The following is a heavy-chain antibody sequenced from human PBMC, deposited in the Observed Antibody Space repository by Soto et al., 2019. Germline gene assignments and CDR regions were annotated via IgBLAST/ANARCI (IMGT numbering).Heavy chain of an antibody. CDR3: ARHSLIANPLYVIDV. D-gene: IGHD2-15*01. V-gene: IGHV5-51*01. Sequence: PRESLKISCKGSGYSFTSYWIGWVRQMPGKGLEWMGIIYPGDSDTRYSPSFQGQVTISADKSISTAYLQWSSLKASDTAMYYCARHSLIANPLYVIDVWGQGTTVTVSS. J-gene: IGHJ6*02. CDR1: GYSFTSYW. CDR2: IYPGDSDT.